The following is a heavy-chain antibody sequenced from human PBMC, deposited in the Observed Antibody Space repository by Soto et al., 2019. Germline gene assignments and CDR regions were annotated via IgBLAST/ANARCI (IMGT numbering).Heavy chain of an antibody. Sequence: QVQLVQSGAEVKKPGSSVKVSCKASGGTFSSYAISWVRQAPGQGLEWMGGIIPIFGTANYAQKFQGRVTITADESTSTAYMELSSMISEDTAVYYCAKVDCISTSCKLPYWGQGTLVTVSS. CDR1: GGTFSSYA. CDR2: IIPIFGTA. V-gene: IGHV1-69*12. CDR3: AKVDCISTSCKLPY. J-gene: IGHJ4*02. D-gene: IGHD2-2*01.